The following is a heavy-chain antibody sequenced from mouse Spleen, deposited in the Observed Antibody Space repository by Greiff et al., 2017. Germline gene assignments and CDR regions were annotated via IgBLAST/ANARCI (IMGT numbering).Heavy chain of an antibody. D-gene: IGHD3-3*01. Sequence: EVQLVESGPGMVKPSQSLSLTCTVTGYSITSGYDWHWIRHFPGNKLEWMGYISYSGSTNYNPSLKSRISITHDTSKNHFFLKLNSVTTEDTATYYCARREGRGDYFDYWGQGTTLTVSS. CDR3: ARREGRGDYFDY. CDR1: GYSITSGYD. J-gene: IGHJ2*01. CDR2: ISYSGST. V-gene: IGHV3-1*01.